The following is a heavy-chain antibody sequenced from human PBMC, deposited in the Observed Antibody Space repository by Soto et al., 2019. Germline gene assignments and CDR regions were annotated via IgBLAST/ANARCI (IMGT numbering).Heavy chain of an antibody. CDR3: STSQKGYNWNYFDH. Sequence: SATLSLTCAVSGGSISGSYYYCGRLRQSPGKGPELIGSVFYTGFTSYNPSLESRVSVSVDTSKNQFSLKVSGVSAADTAVYYCSTSQKGYNWNYFDHWGQGALVTVSS. CDR1: GGSISGSYYY. V-gene: IGHV4-39*01. CDR2: VFYTGFT. J-gene: IGHJ4*02. D-gene: IGHD1-20*01.